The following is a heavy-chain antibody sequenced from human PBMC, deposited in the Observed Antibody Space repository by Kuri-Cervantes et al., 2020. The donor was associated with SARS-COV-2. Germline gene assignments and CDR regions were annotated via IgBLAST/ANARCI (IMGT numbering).Heavy chain of an antibody. CDR1: GFTFSSYD. Sequence: LSLTCAASGFTFSSYDMHWVRQATGKGLEWVSAISGSGGSTYYADSVKGRFTISRDNSKNTLYLQMNSLRAEDTAVYYCAGLKMGLAGAFDIWGQGTMVTVSS. D-gene: IGHD6-19*01. V-gene: IGHV3-23*01. J-gene: IGHJ3*02. CDR2: ISGSGGST. CDR3: AGLKMGLAGAFDI.